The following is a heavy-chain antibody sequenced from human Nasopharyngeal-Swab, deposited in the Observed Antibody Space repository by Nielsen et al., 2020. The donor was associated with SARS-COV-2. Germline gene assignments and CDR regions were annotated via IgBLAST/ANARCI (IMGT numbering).Heavy chain of an antibody. CDR2: IYYSGST. V-gene: IGHV4-39*01. Sequence: WIRQPKGKGLEWIGSIYYSGSTYYNPSLKSRVTISIDTSKNQFSLKLSSVTAADTAVYYCAGGAGYYYYYMDVWGKGTTVTVSS. CDR3: AGGAGYYYYYMDV. D-gene: IGHD1-26*01. J-gene: IGHJ6*03.